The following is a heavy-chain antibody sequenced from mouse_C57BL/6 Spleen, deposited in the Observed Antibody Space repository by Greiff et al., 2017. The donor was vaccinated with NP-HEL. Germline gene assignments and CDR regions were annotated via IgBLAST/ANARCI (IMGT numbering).Heavy chain of an antibody. D-gene: IGHD3-2*02. V-gene: IGHV1-69*01. Sequence: VQLQQPGAELVMPGASVKLSCKASGYTFTSYWMHWVKQRPGQGLEWIGEIDPSDSYTNYNQKFKGKSTLTVDKSSSTAYMQLSSLTSEDSAVYYCARGDSSGYYYAMDYWGQGTSVTVSS. CDR2: IDPSDSYT. CDR1: GYTFTSYW. J-gene: IGHJ4*01. CDR3: ARGDSSGYYYAMDY.